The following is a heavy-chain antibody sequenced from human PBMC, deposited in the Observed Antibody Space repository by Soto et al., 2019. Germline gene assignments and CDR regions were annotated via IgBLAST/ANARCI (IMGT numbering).Heavy chain of an antibody. CDR3: ARVCRDFWSGFRWFDS. J-gene: IGHJ5*01. V-gene: IGHV3-30-3*01. Sequence: GGSLRLSCAASGFTFSSYAMHWVRQAPGKGLEWVAVISYDGSNKYYADSVKGRFTISRDNAKNTLYLQMNSLRAEDTAVYYCARVCRDFWSGFRWFDSWGQGTLVTVSS. CDR1: GFTFSSYA. CDR2: ISYDGSNK. D-gene: IGHD3-3*01.